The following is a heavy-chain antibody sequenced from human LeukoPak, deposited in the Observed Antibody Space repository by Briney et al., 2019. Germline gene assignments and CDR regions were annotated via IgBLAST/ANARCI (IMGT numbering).Heavy chain of an antibody. CDR2: IYSSGST. J-gene: IGHJ6*03. D-gene: IGHD2-15*01. CDR3: ARELEVVAARNHYYYYYYMDV. Sequence: PSETLSLTCTVSGGSIISYYWNWIRQPAGKGLEWIGRIYSSGSTNYNPSLKSRVTMSVDTSKNQFSLKLSSVTAADTAVYYCARELEVVAARNHYYYYYYMDVWGKGTTVTISS. CDR1: GGSIISYY. V-gene: IGHV4-4*07.